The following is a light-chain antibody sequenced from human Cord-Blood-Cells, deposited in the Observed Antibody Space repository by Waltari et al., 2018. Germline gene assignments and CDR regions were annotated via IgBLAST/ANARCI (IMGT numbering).Light chain of an antibody. J-gene: IGLJ3*02. CDR2: GKN. Sequence: SSELTQDPAVSVALGQTVRITCQGDSLRSDYASWYQQKPGQAPVLVIYGKNNRPSGIPDRFSGSSSGNTASLTITGAQAEDEADYYCNSRDSSGNHNWVFGGGTKLTVL. CDR1: SLRSDY. CDR3: NSRDSSGNHNWV. V-gene: IGLV3-19*01.